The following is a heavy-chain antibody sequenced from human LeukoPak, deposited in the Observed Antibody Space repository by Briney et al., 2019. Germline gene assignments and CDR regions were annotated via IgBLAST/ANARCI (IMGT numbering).Heavy chain of an antibody. Sequence: SETPSLTCAVYGGSFSGYYWSWIRQPPGKGLEWIGEINHSGSTNYNPSLKSRVTISVDTSKNQFSLKLSSVTAADTAVYYCARGAHYYDSSGYGLDYWGQGTLVTVSS. CDR3: ARGAHYYDSSGYGLDY. D-gene: IGHD3-22*01. CDR1: GGSFSGYY. J-gene: IGHJ4*02. V-gene: IGHV4-34*01. CDR2: INHSGST.